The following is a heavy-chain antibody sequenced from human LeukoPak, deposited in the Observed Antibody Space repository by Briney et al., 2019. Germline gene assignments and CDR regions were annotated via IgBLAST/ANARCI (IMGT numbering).Heavy chain of an antibody. D-gene: IGHD6-19*01. V-gene: IGHV3-21*01. J-gene: IGHJ4*02. CDR1: GFTFSSYS. CDR2: ISSSSTYI. CDR3: ARDRSSGWLTFDY. Sequence: WGSLRLSCAASGFTFSSYSMNWVRQAPGKGLEWVSSISSSSTYIYYADSVKGRFTISRDNAKNSLYLQMDSLRAEDTAVYSCARDRSSGWLTFDYWAQGTLVTVYS.